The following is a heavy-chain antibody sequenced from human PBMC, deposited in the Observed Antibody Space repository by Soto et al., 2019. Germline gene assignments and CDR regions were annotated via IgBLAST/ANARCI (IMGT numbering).Heavy chain of an antibody. CDR3: ARDQVGAHDY. J-gene: IGHJ4*02. D-gene: IGHD1-26*01. V-gene: IGHV3-30-3*01. Sequence: QVQLVESGGGVVQPGRSLRLSCAASGFTFSRYAMHWVRQAPGKGLEWVAVISYDGSNKYYADSVKGRFTISRDNSKNTLYLQMNSLRAEDTAVYYCARDQVGAHDYWGQGTLVTVSS. CDR1: GFTFSRYA. CDR2: ISYDGSNK.